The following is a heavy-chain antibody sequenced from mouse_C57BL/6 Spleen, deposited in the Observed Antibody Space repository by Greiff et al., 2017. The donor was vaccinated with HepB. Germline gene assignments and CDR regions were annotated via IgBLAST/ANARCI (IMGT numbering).Heavy chain of an antibody. Sequence: DVQLQESGPELVKPGASVKISCKASGYSFTGYYMNWVKQSPEKSLEWIGEINPSTGGTTYNQKFKAKATLTVDKSSSTAYMQLKSLTSEDSAVYYCATGGFDYWGQGTTLTVSS. CDR3: ATGGFDY. CDR1: GYSFTGYY. CDR2: INPSTGGT. J-gene: IGHJ2*01. V-gene: IGHV1-42*01.